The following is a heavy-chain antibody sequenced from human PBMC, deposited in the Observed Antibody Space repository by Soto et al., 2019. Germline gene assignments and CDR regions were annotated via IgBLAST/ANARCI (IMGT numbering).Heavy chain of an antibody. J-gene: IGHJ4*02. CDR1: GFTFSSYG. CDR3: ARDPNPWGSSSNFDY. Sequence: QVQLVESGGGVVQPGRSLRLSCAASGFTFSSYGMHWVRQAPGKGLEWVAVIWYDGSNKYYADSVKGRFTISRDNSKNTLYLQMNSLRAEDTAVYYCARDPNPWGSSSNFDYWGQGTLVTVSS. CDR2: IWYDGSNK. D-gene: IGHD3-16*01. V-gene: IGHV3-33*01.